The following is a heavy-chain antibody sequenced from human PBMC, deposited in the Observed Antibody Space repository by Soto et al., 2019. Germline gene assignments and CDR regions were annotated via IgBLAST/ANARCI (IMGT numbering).Heavy chain of an antibody. J-gene: IGHJ5*02. V-gene: IGHV1-46*01. CDR2: INPSGGST. D-gene: IGHD6-13*01. CDR1: GYTFTSNY. Sequence: ASVRVSCKASGYTFTSNYVHWVRRAPGQGLEWMGIINPSGGSTNYAQKFQGRVTVTRDTSTSTVYMELSSLRSEDTAVYYCARDHSIAAAGAWWLDPWGQGTLVTVSS. CDR3: ARDHSIAAAGAWWLDP.